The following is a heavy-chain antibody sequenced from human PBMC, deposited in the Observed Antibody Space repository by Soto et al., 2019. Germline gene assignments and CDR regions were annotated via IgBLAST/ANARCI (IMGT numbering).Heavy chain of an antibody. Sequence: QLHLVQSGAVVKKPGASVTVSCSASGYPVTAYYMHWVRQAPGRGLEWMGGINPATGAAKYTQTFPGRVNLTRDNSQGTGINETRGLTIEGPGGFLWGGGGGVGVAGSAAFDMWGQGTLVTVSS. J-gene: IGHJ3*02. CDR3: GGGGGVGVAGSAAFDM. CDR1: GYPVTAYY. D-gene: IGHD3-3*01. V-gene: IGHV1-2*02. CDR2: INPATGAA.